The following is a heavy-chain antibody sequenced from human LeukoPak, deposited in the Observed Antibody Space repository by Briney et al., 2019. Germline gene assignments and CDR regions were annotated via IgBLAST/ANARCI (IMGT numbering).Heavy chain of an antibody. CDR2: ISGSGGRT. Sequence: GGSLRLSCAASGFNFSSYAMSWVRQAAGKGLEWVAAISGSGGRTYFADAVQGWFTISRDQSKNPLYLQMNSLTAEDTAVYYCATRGDLAAAGTSLVFVFDYWGQGTLVTVSS. CDR1: GFNFSSYA. J-gene: IGHJ4*02. CDR3: ATRGDLAAAGTSLVFVFDY. D-gene: IGHD6-13*01. V-gene: IGHV3-23*01.